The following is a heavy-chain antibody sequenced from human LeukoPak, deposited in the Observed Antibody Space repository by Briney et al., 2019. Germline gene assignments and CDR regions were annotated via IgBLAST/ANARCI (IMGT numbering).Heavy chain of an antibody. CDR3: ARQNSGSYSWYYYYYYMDV. Sequence: SETLSLTCTVSGYSISSGYYWGWIRQPPGKGLEWIGSIDHSGSTYYNPSLKSRVTISVDTSKNQFSLKLSSVTAADTAVYYCARQNSGSYSWYYYYYYMDVWGKGTTVTISS. D-gene: IGHD1-26*01. V-gene: IGHV4-38-2*02. J-gene: IGHJ6*03. CDR2: IDHSGST. CDR1: GYSISSGYY.